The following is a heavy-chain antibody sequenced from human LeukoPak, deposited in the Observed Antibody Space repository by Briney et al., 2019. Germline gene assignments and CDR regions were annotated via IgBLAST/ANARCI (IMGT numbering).Heavy chain of an antibody. D-gene: IGHD3-3*01. J-gene: IGHJ6*02. V-gene: IGHV3-23*01. CDR2: ISGSGGST. CDR3: AKEDGYYDFWSGSHYGMDV. Sequence: GGSLRLSCAASRFTFSSYAMSWVRQAPGKGLEWVSAISGSGGSTYYADSVKGRFTISRDNSKNTLYLQMNSLRAEDTAVYYCAKEDGYYDFWSGSHYGMDVWGQGTTVTVSS. CDR1: RFTFSSYA.